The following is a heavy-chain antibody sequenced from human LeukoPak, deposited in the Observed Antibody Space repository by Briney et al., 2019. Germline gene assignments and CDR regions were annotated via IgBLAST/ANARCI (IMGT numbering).Heavy chain of an antibody. V-gene: IGHV3-23*01. CDR2: ITYNGAAT. CDR1: GFTFSNYA. CDR3: AKDGLYFDGSTHIYYFDS. D-gene: IGHD3-9*01. J-gene: IGHJ4*02. Sequence: PGGSLRLSCTASGFTFSNYAMTWVRRAPGKGLEWVSSITYNGAATYYLDSVKARFTISRDNSRSTLYLQMDSLTAEDTALYYCAKDGLYFDGSTHIYYFDSWGQGTLVAVSS.